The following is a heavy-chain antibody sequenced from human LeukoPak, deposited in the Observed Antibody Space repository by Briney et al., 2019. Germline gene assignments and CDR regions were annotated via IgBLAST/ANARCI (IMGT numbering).Heavy chain of an antibody. Sequence: GGSLRLSCAASGFTFSSYAMSWVRQARGKGLDWVSAISGSGGSTYYADSVKGRFTISRDNYKNTLYLQMNSLRAEDTALYYCAKGSKRVGRMNFDYWGQGTLVTVSS. D-gene: IGHD6-25*01. CDR1: GFTFSSYA. J-gene: IGHJ4*02. CDR3: AKGSKRVGRMNFDY. V-gene: IGHV3-23*01. CDR2: ISGSGGST.